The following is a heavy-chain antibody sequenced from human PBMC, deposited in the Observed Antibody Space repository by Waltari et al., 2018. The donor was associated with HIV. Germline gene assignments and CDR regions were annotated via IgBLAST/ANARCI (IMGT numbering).Heavy chain of an antibody. Sequence: VQLVESGGGLVKPGGSLRLSCGVSGFAVNTYTMNWVRQAPGKGLEWVSSISKSSDYIYYADSVKGRFTISRDSAKNSLYLQMNSLRAEDTAVYYCAAPGGMDVWGQGTTVTVSS. CDR1: GFAVNTYT. V-gene: IGHV3-21*01. CDR3: AAPGGMDV. J-gene: IGHJ6*02. CDR2: ISKSSDYI.